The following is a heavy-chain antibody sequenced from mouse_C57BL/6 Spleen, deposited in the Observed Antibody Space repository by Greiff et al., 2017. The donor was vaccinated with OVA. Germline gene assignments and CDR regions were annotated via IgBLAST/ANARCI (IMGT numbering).Heavy chain of an antibody. V-gene: IGHV3-6*01. J-gene: IGHJ4*01. CDR3: ARRDGYYNAMDY. CDR1: GYSITSGYY. Sequence: EVKLQESGPGLVKPSQSLSLTCSVTGYSITSGYYWNWIRQFPGNKLEWMGYISYDGSNNYNPSLKNRISITRDTSKNQFFLKLNSVTTEDTATYYCARRDGYYNAMDYWGQGTSVTVSS. CDR2: ISYDGSN. D-gene: IGHD2-3*01.